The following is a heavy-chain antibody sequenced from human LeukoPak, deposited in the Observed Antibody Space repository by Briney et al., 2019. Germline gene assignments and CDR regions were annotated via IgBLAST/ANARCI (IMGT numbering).Heavy chain of an antibody. CDR3: ARAPMDYDGSGYDY. J-gene: IGHJ4*02. CDR2: INPKSGGT. CDR1: GYTFTGYY. D-gene: IGHD3-22*01. Sequence: ASVKVSCKASGYTFTGYYMHWVRQAPGQGLEWMGWINPKSGGTNYAQKFQGWVTMTRDTSISTAYMELSGLRSDDTAVYYCARAPMDYDGSGYDYLGQGTLVTVSS. V-gene: IGHV1-2*04.